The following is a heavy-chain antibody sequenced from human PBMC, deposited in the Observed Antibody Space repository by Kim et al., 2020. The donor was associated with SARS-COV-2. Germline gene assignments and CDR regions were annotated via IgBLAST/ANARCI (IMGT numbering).Heavy chain of an antibody. CDR2: ISGSGGST. V-gene: IGHV3-23*01. CDR1: GFTFSSYA. Sequence: GGSLRLSCAASGFTFSSYAMSWVRQAPGKGLEWVSAISGSGGSTYYADSVKGRFTISRDNSKNTLYLQMNSLRAEDTAVYYCAKRSNDVWSGYYFSDYWGQGTLVTVSS. J-gene: IGHJ4*02. D-gene: IGHD3-3*01. CDR3: AKRSNDVWSGYYFSDY.